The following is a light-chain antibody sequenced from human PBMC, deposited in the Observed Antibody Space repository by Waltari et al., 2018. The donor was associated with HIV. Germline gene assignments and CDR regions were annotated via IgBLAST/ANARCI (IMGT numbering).Light chain of an antibody. J-gene: IGLJ2*01. Sequence: SALTQPASVSGSLGQSVTISCTGATRDIGDFVSWYQHPPGRAPQLLFSVVNRRASGISHRFFASKSGATASLTISRLQADDEGCYYCSSTADLESVTFGGGT. CDR1: TRDIGDF. V-gene: IGLV2-14*01. CDR2: VVN. CDR3: SSTADLESVT.